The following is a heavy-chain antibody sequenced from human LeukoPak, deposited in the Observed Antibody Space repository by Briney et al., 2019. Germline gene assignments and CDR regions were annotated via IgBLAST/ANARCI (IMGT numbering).Heavy chain of an antibody. Sequence: ASVKVSCKASGYTFTSYAMHWVRQAPGQRLEWMGWINAGNGNTKYSQKFQGRVTITRDTSASTAYMELSSLRSEDTAVYYCARVQERILWLGGVRKGAFDIWGQGTMVTVSS. CDR1: GYTFTSYA. V-gene: IGHV1-3*01. D-gene: IGHD3-10*01. J-gene: IGHJ3*02. CDR3: ARVQERILWLGGVRKGAFDI. CDR2: INAGNGNT.